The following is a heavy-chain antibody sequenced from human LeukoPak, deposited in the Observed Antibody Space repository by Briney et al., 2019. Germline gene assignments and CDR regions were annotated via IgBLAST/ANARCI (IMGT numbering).Heavy chain of an antibody. CDR2: ITGSGPYM. CDR1: GFTFSTFA. V-gene: IGHV3-21*06. J-gene: IGHJ4*02. Sequence: GGSLRLSCAASGFTFSTFAMHWVRLSPGKGLEWVSSITGSGPYMLYADSVKHRFTISRDNTKNLLYLGMNSLRAEDTAMYFCVRDVGAVRGEVYFDYWGQGTLVTVSS. CDR3: VRDVGAVRGEVYFDY. D-gene: IGHD3-10*01.